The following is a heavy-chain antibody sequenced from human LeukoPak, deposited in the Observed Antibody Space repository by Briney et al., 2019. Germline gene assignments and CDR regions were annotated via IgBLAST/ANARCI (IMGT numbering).Heavy chain of an antibody. CDR1: GYTFTTYN. CDR2: VNPHSGGT. Sequence: GASVKVSCKASGYTFTTYNINWVRQAPGQGLEFMGWVNPHSGGTSYAAKFRGRVTLTRDTSTTTSYMDLSSLTSDDTAVYYCARDRSSLYNGNYAFWGQGTLVTVSS. CDR3: ARDRSSLYNGNYAF. J-gene: IGHJ4*02. V-gene: IGHV1-2*02. D-gene: IGHD5-12*01.